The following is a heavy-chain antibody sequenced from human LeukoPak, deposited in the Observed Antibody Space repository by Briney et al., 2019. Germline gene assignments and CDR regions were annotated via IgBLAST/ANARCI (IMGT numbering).Heavy chain of an antibody. D-gene: IGHD1-7*01. V-gene: IGHV3-21*01. CDR2: ISSSSSYK. Sequence: GGSLRLSCAASGITFSSYSMNWVRQAPGKGLEWVSSISSSSSYKYYADSVKGRFTVSRDNAKNSLYLQMNSLRAEDTAVYYCAKRRGLELTYYYHMDVWGKGTTVTVSS. J-gene: IGHJ6*03. CDR1: GITFSSYS. CDR3: AKRRGLELTYYYHMDV.